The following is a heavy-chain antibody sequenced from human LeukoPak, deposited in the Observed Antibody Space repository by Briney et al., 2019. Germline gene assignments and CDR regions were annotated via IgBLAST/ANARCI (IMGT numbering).Heavy chain of an antibody. D-gene: IGHD2-2*01. V-gene: IGHV4-4*07. CDR2: IYTSGNT. Sequence: SETLSLTCTVSGGSISSYYWSWIRQPAGKGLEWIGRIYTSGNTNYNPSLKSRVTMSVDTSKNQFSLKLSSVTAADTAVYYCARDSIVVVPAATRTYYYYGMDVWGQGTTVTVSS. CDR1: GGSISSYY. J-gene: IGHJ6*02. CDR3: ARDSIVVVPAATRTYYYYGMDV.